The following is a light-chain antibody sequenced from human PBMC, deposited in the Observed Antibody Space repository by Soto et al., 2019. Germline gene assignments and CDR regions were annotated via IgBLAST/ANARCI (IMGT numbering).Light chain of an antibody. CDR3: QAWDSSASYV. Sequence: SYELTQSPSVSVSPGQTASITCSGDKLGDKYPCWYQQKPGQSPVLVISRDNKRPSGIPARFSGSSSGNTATLTISGTQAMDEADYYCQAWDSSASYVFGTGTKLTVL. J-gene: IGLJ1*01. CDR2: RDN. V-gene: IGLV3-1*01. CDR1: KLGDKY.